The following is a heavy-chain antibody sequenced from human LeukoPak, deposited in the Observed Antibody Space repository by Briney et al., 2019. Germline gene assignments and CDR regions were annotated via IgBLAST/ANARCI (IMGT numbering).Heavy chain of an antibody. D-gene: IGHD6-19*01. CDR2: ISGSGGST. Sequence: GGSLRLSCAASGFTFSSYAMSWVRQAPGKGLEWVSAISGSGGSTHYVDSVKGRFTISRDNSKNTLYLQMNSLRAEDTAVYYCAKGAVSSGWHFGGQGTLVTVSS. CDR1: GFTFSSYA. CDR3: AKGAVSSGWHF. V-gene: IGHV3-23*01. J-gene: IGHJ4*02.